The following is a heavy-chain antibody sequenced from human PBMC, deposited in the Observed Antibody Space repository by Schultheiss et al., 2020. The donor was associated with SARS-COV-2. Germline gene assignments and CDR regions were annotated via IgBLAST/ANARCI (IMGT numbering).Heavy chain of an antibody. V-gene: IGHV3-48*02. CDR3: ATGGGIGATKAWFDP. CDR1: GFTFSTYN. CDR2: ISSSSSTI. Sequence: SLRLSCAASGFTFSTYNMNWVRQAPGRGLEWVSYISSSSSTIYYADSVKGRFTISRDNAKNSLYLQMNSLRDEDTAVYYCATGGGIGATKAWFDPWGQGTLVTVSS. J-gene: IGHJ5*02. D-gene: IGHD1-26*01.